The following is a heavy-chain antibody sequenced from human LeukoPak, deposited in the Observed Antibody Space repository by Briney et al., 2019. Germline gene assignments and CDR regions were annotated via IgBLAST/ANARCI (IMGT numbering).Heavy chain of an antibody. CDR2: ISYDGSNK. CDR3: AKEADYGDYGDWYFDL. Sequence: PGRSLRLSCAASGFSFSRYGMHWVRQAPGKWLVWVAVISYDGSNKHYADSVKGRFTISRDNSKNTLYLQMNSLRAEDTAVHYCAKEADYGDYGDWYFDLWGRGTLVTVSS. CDR1: GFSFSRYG. J-gene: IGHJ2*01. D-gene: IGHD4-17*01. V-gene: IGHV3-30*18.